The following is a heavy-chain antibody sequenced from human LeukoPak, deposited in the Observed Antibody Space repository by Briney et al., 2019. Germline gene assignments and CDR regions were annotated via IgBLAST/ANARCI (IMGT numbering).Heavy chain of an antibody. D-gene: IGHD2-21*01. Sequence: GGSLRLSCAASGFTFSNYSMNWVRQAPGKGLEWVSSISGSSTYIYYADSVKGRFTISRDNAKISLYLQMNSLRAEDAALYYCAKDRAYPNDVFDIWGQGTMVTVS. CDR2: ISGSSTYI. CDR3: AKDRAYPNDVFDI. V-gene: IGHV3-21*04. J-gene: IGHJ3*02. CDR1: GFTFSNYS.